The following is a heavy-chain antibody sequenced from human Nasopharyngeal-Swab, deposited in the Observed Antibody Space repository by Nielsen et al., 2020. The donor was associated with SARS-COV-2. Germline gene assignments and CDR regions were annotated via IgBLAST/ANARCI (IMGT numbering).Heavy chain of an antibody. CDR1: GFSLSTSGMC. CDR3: ARSTSSIAVAVNFDY. D-gene: IGHD6-19*01. CDR2: IDWDDDK. J-gene: IGHJ4*02. Sequence: SGPTLMTPTQTLTLTCTFSGFSLSTSGMCVSWIRQLPGKALEWLALIDWDDDKYYSTSLKTRLTISKDTSKNQVVLTMTNMDPVDTATYYCARSTSSIAVAVNFDYWGQGTLVTVSS. V-gene: IGHV2-70*01.